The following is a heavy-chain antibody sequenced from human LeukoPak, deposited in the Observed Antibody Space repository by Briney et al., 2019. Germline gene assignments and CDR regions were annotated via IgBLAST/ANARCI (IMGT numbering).Heavy chain of an antibody. Sequence: ASVKVSCKASGYTFTSYDINWVRQATGQGLEWMGWMNPNSGNTGYAQKFQGRVTMTRNTSISTAYMELSSLRSGDTAVYYCARAYYYDSSGYYLVAYYYGMDVWGQGTTVTVSS. J-gene: IGHJ6*02. CDR3: ARAYYYDSSGYYLVAYYYGMDV. CDR2: MNPNSGNT. D-gene: IGHD3-22*01. V-gene: IGHV1-8*01. CDR1: GYTFTSYD.